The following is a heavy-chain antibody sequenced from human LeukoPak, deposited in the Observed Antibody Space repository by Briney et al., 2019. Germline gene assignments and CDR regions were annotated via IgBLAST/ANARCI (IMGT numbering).Heavy chain of an antibody. V-gene: IGHV1-69*06. CDR3: ARCSPGDSSNFYAVLQY. D-gene: IGHD3-22*01. J-gene: IGHJ4*02. CDR1: GGTFSSYA. CDR2: IIPVFGTT. Sequence: GASVKVSCKASGGTFSSYAVSWVRLTPGQGLEWLGGIIPVFGTTTYAQKFQAKVTMTADKSTNTAYLEISSLSSDAMAVYYCARCSPGDSSNFYAVLQYWGQGTQVTVSS.